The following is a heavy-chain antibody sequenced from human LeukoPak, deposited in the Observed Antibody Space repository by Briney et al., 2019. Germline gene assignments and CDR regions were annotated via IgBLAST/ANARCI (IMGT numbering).Heavy chain of an antibody. J-gene: IGHJ4*02. CDR2: INHSGST. CDR1: GGSFSGYY. CDR3: ARGLTTSIPPYYFDY. D-gene: IGHD4-11*01. V-gene: IGHV4-34*01. Sequence: PSETLSLTCAVYGGSFSGYYWSWIRQPPGKGLEWIGEINHSGSTNYNPSLKSRVTISVDTSKNQFSLKLSSVTAADTAVYRCARGLTTSIPPYYFDYWGQGTLVTVPS.